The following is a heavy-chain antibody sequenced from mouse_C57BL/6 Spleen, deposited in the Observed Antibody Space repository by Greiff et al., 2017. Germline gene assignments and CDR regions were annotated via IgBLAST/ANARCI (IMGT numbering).Heavy chain of an antibody. CDR3: ASLYDSYFDY. D-gene: IGHD2-3*01. CDR1: GYTFTSYW. V-gene: IGHV1-50*01. CDR2: IDPSDSYT. J-gene: IGHJ2*01. Sequence: QVQLQQPGAELVKPGASVKLSCKASGYTFTSYWMQWVKQRPGQGLEWIGEIDPSDSYTNYNQKFKGKATLTLDTSSSTAYMQLTSLTSEDSAVYYCASLYDSYFDYRGQGTTLTVSS.